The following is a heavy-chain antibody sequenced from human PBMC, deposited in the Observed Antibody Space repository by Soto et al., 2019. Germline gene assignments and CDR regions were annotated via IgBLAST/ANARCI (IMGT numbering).Heavy chain of an antibody. Sequence: SETLSLTCTVSGGSISSYYWSWIRQPPGKGLEWIGYIYYSGSTNYNPSLKSRVTISVDTSKNQFSLKLSSVTAADTAVYYCASLHYDILTGYYYFDYWGQGTLVTVSS. CDR3: ASLHYDILTGYYYFDY. CDR2: IYYSGST. V-gene: IGHV4-59*08. D-gene: IGHD3-9*01. J-gene: IGHJ4*02. CDR1: GGSISSYY.